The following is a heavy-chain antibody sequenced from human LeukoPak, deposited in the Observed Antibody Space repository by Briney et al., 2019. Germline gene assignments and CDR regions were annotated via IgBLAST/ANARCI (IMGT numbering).Heavy chain of an antibody. CDR2: IYYSGST. D-gene: IGHD1-26*01. CDR1: GGSISSYY. CDR3: ARVGRRGSYWPRGYYYYMDV. V-gene: IGHV4-59*01. Sequence: SSETLSLTCTVSGGSISSYYWSWIRQPPGKGLEWIRYIYYSGSTNYNPSLKSRVTISVDTSKNQFSLKLSSVTAADTAVYYCARVGRRGSYWPRGYYYYMDVWGKGTTVTVSS. J-gene: IGHJ6*03.